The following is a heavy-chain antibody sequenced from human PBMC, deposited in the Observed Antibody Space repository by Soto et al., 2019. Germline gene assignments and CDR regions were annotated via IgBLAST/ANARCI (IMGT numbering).Heavy chain of an antibody. Sequence: QVQLVQSGAEVKKPGASVKVSCKASGYTFTAYALHWVRQAPGQRLEWVGWINAGNGDAKYSQKFQGRVTITRDTSGSTAYMELSSLTSDDTTVYYCARDDRSSWDYWGQGTLVTVSS. V-gene: IGHV1-3*01. J-gene: IGHJ4*02. CDR2: INAGNGDA. CDR1: GYTFTAYA. D-gene: IGHD6-13*01. CDR3: ARDDRSSWDY.